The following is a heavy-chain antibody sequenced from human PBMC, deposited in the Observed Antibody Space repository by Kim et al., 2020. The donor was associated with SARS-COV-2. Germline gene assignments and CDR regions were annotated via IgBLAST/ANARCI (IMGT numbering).Heavy chain of an antibody. Sequence: ASVKVSCKASGYTFTSYGISWVRQAPGQGLEWMGWISAYNGNTNYAQKLQGRVTMTTDTSTSTAYMELRSLRSDDTAVYYCATPSRYSSGYWFFDYWGQGTLVTVSS. J-gene: IGHJ4*02. CDR3: ATPSRYSSGYWFFDY. CDR2: ISAYNGNT. D-gene: IGHD3-22*01. CDR1: GYTFTSYG. V-gene: IGHV1-18*01.